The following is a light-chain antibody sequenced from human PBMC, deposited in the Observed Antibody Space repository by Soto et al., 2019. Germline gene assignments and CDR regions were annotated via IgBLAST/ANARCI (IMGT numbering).Light chain of an antibody. Sequence: DIQMTQSPSSLSASVGDRVTITCRASQGIGNYLAWYQQKPGKVPKNLIYDASTLQSGVPSRFSGSGSGTDFTINISRMQTEFVETYYCQKYYTAPEKFGQGPKVDTK. CDR2: DAS. CDR1: QGIGNY. J-gene: IGKJ1*01. CDR3: QKYYTAPEK. V-gene: IGKV1-27*01.